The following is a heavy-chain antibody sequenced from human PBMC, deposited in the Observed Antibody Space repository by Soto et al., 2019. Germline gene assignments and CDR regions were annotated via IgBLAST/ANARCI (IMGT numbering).Heavy chain of an antibody. CDR1: AGSFTTYY. CDR3: ARIRARFSRSAFDI. J-gene: IGHJ3*02. CDR2: INSSGST. D-gene: IGHD3-10*01. Sequence: QVQLQQWGAGLLKPSETLSLTCAVYAGSFTTYYWSWIRQPPGKGLEWIGEINSSGSTNYNPSLKSRLTLPVDTSKNQFSLRLTSVTAAVTAVYYCARIRARFSRSAFDIWGQGTMVTVSS. V-gene: IGHV4-34*01.